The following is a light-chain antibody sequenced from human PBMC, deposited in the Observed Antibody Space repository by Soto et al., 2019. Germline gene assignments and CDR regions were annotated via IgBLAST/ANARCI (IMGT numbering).Light chain of an antibody. Sequence: DIVMTQSPDSLAVSLGERATINCKSSQTVLHGSNYVAWYQQKLGQSPKLLIYWASTRESGVPDRFSGSGSGTDFTLTITTLQAEDVAIYYCQQYYSTPVTFGQGTKVEIK. J-gene: IGKJ1*01. CDR1: QTVLHGSNY. CDR3: QQYYSTPVT. V-gene: IGKV4-1*01. CDR2: WAS.